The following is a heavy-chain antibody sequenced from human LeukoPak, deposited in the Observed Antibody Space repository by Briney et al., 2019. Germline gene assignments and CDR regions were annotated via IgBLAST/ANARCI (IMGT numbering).Heavy chain of an antibody. V-gene: IGHV3-7*01. CDR1: GFTFSDAW. D-gene: IGHD2-2*01. CDR2: MNQDGSEI. CDR3: ARDYNYCSSDRCYDAFDI. J-gene: IGHJ3*02. Sequence: GGSLRLSCAAAGFTFSDAWMRWVRQAPGKGLEWVANMNQDGSEIYHLDSVKDRFTISRDNAKNSLYLQMSDLRAEDTSVYYCARDYNYCSSDRCYDAFDIWGQGTMVTVSS.